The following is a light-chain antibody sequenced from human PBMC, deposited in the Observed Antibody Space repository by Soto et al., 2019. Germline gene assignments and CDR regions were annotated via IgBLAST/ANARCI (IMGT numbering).Light chain of an antibody. V-gene: IGKV3-15*01. J-gene: IGKJ3*01. CDR1: QSVSSK. CDR3: QQYNNWPRT. Sequence: EIVMTQYPATLSVSPGERATLSCRASQSVSSKLGWYQQKPGQAPRLLIYGASIRATGIPARFSGSGSGTEFTLTISSLQSEDFAVYYCQQYNNWPRTFGPGTKVDIK. CDR2: GAS.